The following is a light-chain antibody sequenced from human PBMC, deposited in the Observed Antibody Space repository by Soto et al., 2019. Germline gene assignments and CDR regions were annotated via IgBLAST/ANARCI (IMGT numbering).Light chain of an antibody. CDR1: QSVLYTSNNKNY. CDR2: WAS. CDR3: QQYYSTPLT. V-gene: IGKV4-1*01. J-gene: IGKJ1*01. Sequence: DIVMTQSPDSLAVSLGERATINCKSSQSVLYTSNNKNYLAWYQQKPGQPPKLLIYWASTRESGVADRFSGSGCGTDFSLTIGSLQAEDVAVYYCQQYYSTPLTFVQGTKVEIK.